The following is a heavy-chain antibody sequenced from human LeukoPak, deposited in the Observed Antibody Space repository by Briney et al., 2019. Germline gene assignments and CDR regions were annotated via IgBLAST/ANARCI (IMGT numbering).Heavy chain of an antibody. Sequence: GGSLRLSCAASGFTFSSYWMSWVRQAPGKGLEWVANIKQDGSEKYYADSVKGRFTISRDNAKNSLDLQMNSLRAEDTAVYYCARGTPSSSWYRNWFDPWGQGTLVTVSS. V-gene: IGHV3-7*03. J-gene: IGHJ5*02. CDR3: ARGTPSSSWYRNWFDP. D-gene: IGHD6-13*01. CDR1: GFTFSSYW. CDR2: IKQDGSEK.